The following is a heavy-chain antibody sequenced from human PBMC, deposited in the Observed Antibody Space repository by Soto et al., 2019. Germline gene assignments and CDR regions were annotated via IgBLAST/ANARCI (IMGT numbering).Heavy chain of an antibody. CDR2: ISGSGGRT. V-gene: IGHV3-23*01. Sequence: PGGSLRLSCAASGFTFDSYAMSWVRQAPGKGLEWVSGISGSGGRTYYADSVKGRFTISRDNSKNTVYLQMTSLRVEDTAVYFCAKDSRWLHPTWLDPWGQETLVTVAA. CDR1: GFTFDSYA. CDR3: AKDSRWLHPTWLDP. D-gene: IGHD5-12*01. J-gene: IGHJ5*02.